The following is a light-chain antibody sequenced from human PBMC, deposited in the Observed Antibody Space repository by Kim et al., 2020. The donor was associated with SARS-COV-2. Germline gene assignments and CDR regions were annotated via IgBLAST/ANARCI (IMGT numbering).Light chain of an antibody. V-gene: IGKV2-30*01. CDR1: QSFVYSDGNTY. CDR3: MQGTHWPFT. Sequence: PASISCSASQSFVYSDGNTYLNWVHQRPGQCPRRLIYKVSNRDSGVPDRFSGSGSGTDFTLQISRVEAEDVGVYYCMQGTHWPFTFGPGTKVDIK. J-gene: IGKJ3*01. CDR2: KVS.